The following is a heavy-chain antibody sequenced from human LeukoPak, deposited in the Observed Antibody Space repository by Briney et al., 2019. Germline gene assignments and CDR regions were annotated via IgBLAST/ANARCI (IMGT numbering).Heavy chain of an antibody. CDR1: GFTFSSYT. Sequence: GGSLRLSCAASGFTFSSYTMIWVRQAPGKGLEWVSSISSGNDYIYYADSLKGRFTISRDNPTNSLYLQMNSLTVEDTALYFSARMPAAIDYWGQGTLVTVSS. D-gene: IGHD2-2*01. V-gene: IGHV3-21*01. CDR3: ARMPAAIDY. CDR2: ISSGNDYI. J-gene: IGHJ4*02.